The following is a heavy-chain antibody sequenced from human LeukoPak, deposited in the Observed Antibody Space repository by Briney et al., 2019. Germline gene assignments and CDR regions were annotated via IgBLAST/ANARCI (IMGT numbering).Heavy chain of an antibody. D-gene: IGHD6-19*01. CDR2: ISAYNGNT. V-gene: IGHV1-18*01. CDR1: GYTFSSYA. Sequence: GASVKVSCKASGYTFSSYAISWVRQAPGQGLEWMGWISAYNGNTNYAQKLQGRVTMTTDTSTSTAYMELRSLRSDDTAVYYCARLVAVAGQRWFDPWGQGTLVTVSS. CDR3: ARLVAVAGQRWFDP. J-gene: IGHJ5*02.